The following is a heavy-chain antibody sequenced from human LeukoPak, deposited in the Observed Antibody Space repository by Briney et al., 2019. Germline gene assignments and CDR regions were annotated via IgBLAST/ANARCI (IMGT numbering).Heavy chain of an antibody. J-gene: IGHJ4*02. D-gene: IGHD6-13*01. CDR3: AKGVLHGSSWYGFDY. V-gene: IGHV3-23*01. Sequence: GGSLRLSCEGSGFTFWSYGMSWVRQAPGKGLEWISTISGSGGSTYYADSVKGRFTISRDNSKNTLYLQMNSLRAEDTAVYYCAKGVLHGSSWYGFDYWGQGTLVTVSS. CDR1: GFTFWSYG. CDR2: ISGSGGST.